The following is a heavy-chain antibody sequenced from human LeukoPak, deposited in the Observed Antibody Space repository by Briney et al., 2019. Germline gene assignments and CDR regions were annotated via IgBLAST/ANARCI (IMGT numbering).Heavy chain of an antibody. J-gene: IGHJ4*02. CDR3: ARLSLGATTED. CDR1: GGSISSYY. V-gene: IGHV4-59*08. CDR2: IYYSGST. Sequence: PSETLSLTCTVSGGSISSYYWSRIRQPPGKGLEWIGYIYYSGSTNYNPSLKSRVTISVDTSKNQFSLKLSSVTAADTAVYYCARLSLGATTEDWGQGTLVTVSS. D-gene: IGHD1-26*01.